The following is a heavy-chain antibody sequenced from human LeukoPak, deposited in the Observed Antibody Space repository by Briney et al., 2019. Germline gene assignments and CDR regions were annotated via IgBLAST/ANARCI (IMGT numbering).Heavy chain of an antibody. CDR3: ARDKNWSLDY. CDR2: ISTYSGNT. J-gene: IGHJ4*02. D-gene: IGHD1-1*01. Sequence: GASVTVSCKASGYTFTNNGISWVRQAPGQGLEWMGWISTYSGNTNYAQKFQGRVTMTTDASTRTAYMELKSLRFDDTAVYYCARDKNWSLDYWGQGTLVTVSS. V-gene: IGHV1-18*01. CDR1: GYTFTNNG.